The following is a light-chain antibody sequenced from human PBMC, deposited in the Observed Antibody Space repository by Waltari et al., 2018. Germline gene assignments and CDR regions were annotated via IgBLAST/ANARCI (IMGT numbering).Light chain of an antibody. V-gene: IGKV1-33*01. CDR1: QDIIKY. CDR2: DAS. Sequence: DIQMTQSPSSLSASVGDRVTITCQASQDIIKYLNWYQQQPGKAPTLLIYDASNVEKGVPSRFSGSGSGTDFTFTITSLQPEDIATYYCQCYDNLPPLTFGGGTKVEIK. J-gene: IGKJ4*01. CDR3: QCYDNLPPLT.